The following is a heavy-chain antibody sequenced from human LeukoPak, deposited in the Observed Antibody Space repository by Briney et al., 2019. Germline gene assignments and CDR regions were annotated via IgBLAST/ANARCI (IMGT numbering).Heavy chain of an antibody. D-gene: IGHD4-17*01. CDR1: GYTFTSYD. CDR2: ISPDSGGT. J-gene: IGHJ4*02. V-gene: IGHV1-2*02. CDR3: ALDYGDGLTYYFDY. Sequence: ASVKVSCKASGYTFTSYDINWVRQATGQGLEWMGWISPDSGGTSYAQKFQGRVTMTRDTSISTAYMDLSRLRSDDTAVYYCALDYGDGLTYYFDYWGQGTLVTVSS.